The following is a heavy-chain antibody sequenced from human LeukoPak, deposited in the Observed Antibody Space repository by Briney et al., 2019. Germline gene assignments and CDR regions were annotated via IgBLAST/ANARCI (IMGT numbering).Heavy chain of an antibody. D-gene: IGHD7-27*01. CDR2: VYPGDSHT. CDR3: ARLSGGSWANTEYFPD. V-gene: IGHV5-51*01. Sequence: GESLTISCKASGYTFNTYWIGWVRQKPGKGLEWMAIVYPGDSHTRYSLSFQGHFTISADKTVTTAYLQWSSLEASDTAVYYCARLSGGSWANTEYFPDWGQGTLVIVSS. CDR1: GYTFNTYW. J-gene: IGHJ1*01.